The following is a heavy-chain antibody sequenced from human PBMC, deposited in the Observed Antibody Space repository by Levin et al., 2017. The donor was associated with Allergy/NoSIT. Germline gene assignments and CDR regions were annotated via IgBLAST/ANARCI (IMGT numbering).Heavy chain of an antibody. CDR1: GGTFSSYA. J-gene: IGHJ6*02. D-gene: IGHD2-21*02. Sequence: SVKVSCKASGGTFSSYAISWVRQAPGQGLEWMGGIIPIFGTANYAQKFQGRVTITADESTSTAYMELSSLRSEDTAVYYCAREVVVTAIQDGYDYYGMDVWGQGTTVTVSS. V-gene: IGHV1-69*13. CDR2: IIPIFGTA. CDR3: AREVVVTAIQDGYDYYGMDV.